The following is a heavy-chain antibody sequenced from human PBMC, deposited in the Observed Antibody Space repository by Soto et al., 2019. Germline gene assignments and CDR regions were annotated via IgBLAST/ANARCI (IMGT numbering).Heavy chain of an antibody. CDR3: ATSLMYYYYGMDV. Sequence: GGSLRLSCAASGFTFSSYAMSWVRQAPGKGLEWVSAISGSGGSTYYADSVKGRFTISRDNSKNTLYLQMNSLRAEDTAVYYCATSLMYYYYGMDVWGQGTTVTVSS. V-gene: IGHV3-23*01. CDR2: ISGSGGST. CDR1: GFTFSSYA. J-gene: IGHJ6*02.